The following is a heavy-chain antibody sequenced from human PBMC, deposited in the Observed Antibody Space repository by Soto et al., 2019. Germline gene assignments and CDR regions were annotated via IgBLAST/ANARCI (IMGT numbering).Heavy chain of an antibody. Sequence: GGSLRLSCAASGFTFSDYYMSWIRQAPGKGLEWVSYISSSGSTIYYADSVKGRFTISRDNAKNSLYLQMNSLRAEDTAVYYCARDLTYCSSTSCYAWDDYYYYYMDVWGKGTTVTVSS. CDR3: ARDLTYCSSTSCYAWDDYYYYYMDV. V-gene: IGHV3-11*01. CDR1: GFTFSDYY. D-gene: IGHD2-2*01. J-gene: IGHJ6*03. CDR2: ISSSGSTI.